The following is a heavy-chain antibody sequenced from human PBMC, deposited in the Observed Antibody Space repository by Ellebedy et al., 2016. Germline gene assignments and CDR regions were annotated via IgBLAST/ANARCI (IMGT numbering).Heavy chain of an antibody. J-gene: IGHJ4*02. CDR3: ARRGSGWYYFDY. V-gene: IGHV4-38-2*02. CDR2: IHHRGYT. D-gene: IGHD6-19*01. CDR1: GYSISSGHE. Sequence: SETLSLTCTVSGYSISSGHEWGWIRQPPGRGLEWIGSIHHRGYTNYNPSLKSRVTMSVDTSKLQFSLKLSSVTAADTAVYYCARRGSGWYYFDYWGQGTLVTVSS.